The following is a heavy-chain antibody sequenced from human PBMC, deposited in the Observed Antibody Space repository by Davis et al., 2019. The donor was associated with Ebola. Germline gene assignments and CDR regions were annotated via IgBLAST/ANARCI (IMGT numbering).Heavy chain of an antibody. V-gene: IGHV4-59*01. Sequence: MPSETLSLTCTVSGDSITSYYWSWIRQSPEKGLEWIGYVYFSGSTNYNPSLKSRVTMSVDTSKNQFSLRLSSVTAADTAVYYCARDYDSSGLFDLWGQGTLVTVSS. D-gene: IGHD3-22*01. J-gene: IGHJ4*02. CDR2: VYFSGST. CDR3: ARDYDSSGLFDL. CDR1: GDSITSYY.